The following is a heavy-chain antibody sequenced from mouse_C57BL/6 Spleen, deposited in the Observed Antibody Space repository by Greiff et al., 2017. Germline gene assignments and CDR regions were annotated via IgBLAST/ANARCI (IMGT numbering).Heavy chain of an antibody. Sequence: QVQLQQPGAELVMPGASVKLSCKASGYTFTSYWMHWVKQRPGQGLEWIGEIDPSDSYTNYNQKFKGKSTLTVDKSSSTAYMQLSSLTSEDSAVYDCANTAQATYYFDYWGQGTTLTVSS. J-gene: IGHJ2*01. V-gene: IGHV1-69*01. CDR2: IDPSDSYT. CDR3: ANTAQATYYFDY. CDR1: GYTFTSYW. D-gene: IGHD3-2*02.